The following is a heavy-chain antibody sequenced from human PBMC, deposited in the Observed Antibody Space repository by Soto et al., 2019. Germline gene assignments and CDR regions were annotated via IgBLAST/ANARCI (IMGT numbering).Heavy chain of an antibody. CDR2: INHSGST. D-gene: IGHD2-15*01. CDR3: ARGADCRSGGSCYTRYYYYYMDV. J-gene: IGHJ6*03. Sequence: SETLSLTCAVYGGSFSGYYWSWIRQPPGKGLEWIGEINHSGSTNYNPSLKSRVTISVDTSKNQFSLKLSSVTAADTAVYYCARGADCRSGGSCYTRYYYYYMDVWGKGTTVTVSS. CDR1: GGSFSGYY. V-gene: IGHV4-34*01.